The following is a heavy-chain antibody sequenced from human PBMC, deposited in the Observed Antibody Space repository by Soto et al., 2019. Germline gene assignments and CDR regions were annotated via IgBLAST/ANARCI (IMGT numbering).Heavy chain of an antibody. CDR1: GGTLSNSA. CDR2: IIPVFGIV. J-gene: IGHJ6*02. CDR3: ATGRIVVVGSRAYYGMDV. V-gene: IGHV1-69*19. D-gene: IGHD3-22*01. Sequence: QLQLAQSGADVKKAGSSVKVSCKASGGTLSNSAFSWLRQAPGQGLEWMGGIIPVFGIVNYAQKFQDRVTITADESTSTAYLELRSLRSEETGGFFCATGRIVVVGSRAYYGMDVWGQGTTVTV.